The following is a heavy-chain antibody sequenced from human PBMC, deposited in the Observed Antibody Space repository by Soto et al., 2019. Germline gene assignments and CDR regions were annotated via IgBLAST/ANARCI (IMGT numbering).Heavy chain of an antibody. CDR2: IYYSGST. Sequence: AETPSSTCTVSGCSISSYYWSWIRQPPGKGLEWIGYIYYSGSTNYNPSLKSRVTISVDTSKNQFSLKLSSVTAADTAVYYCARGITIFGVDYYYYMDVWGKGTTVTVSS. J-gene: IGHJ6*03. CDR1: GCSISSYY. CDR3: ARGITIFGVDYYYYMDV. D-gene: IGHD3-3*01. V-gene: IGHV4-59*01.